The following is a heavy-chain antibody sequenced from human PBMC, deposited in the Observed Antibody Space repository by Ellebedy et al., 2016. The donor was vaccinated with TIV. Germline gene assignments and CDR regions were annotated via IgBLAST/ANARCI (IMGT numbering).Heavy chain of an antibody. CDR3: ARVTGETSVVPAGIDY. V-gene: IGHV4-34*01. D-gene: IGHD2-2*02. CDR1: GGSFSGYY. Sequence: SETLSLXCAVYGGSFSGYYWSWIRQPPGKGLEWIGEINHSGTTNYIPSLKSRVTISVDKSKNQFSLKLSSVTAADTAVYYCARVTGETSVVPAGIDYWGQGTLVSVSS. J-gene: IGHJ4*02. CDR2: INHSGTT.